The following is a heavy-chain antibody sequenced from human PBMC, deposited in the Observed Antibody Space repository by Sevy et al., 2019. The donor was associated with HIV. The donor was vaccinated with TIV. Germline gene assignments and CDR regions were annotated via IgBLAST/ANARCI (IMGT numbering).Heavy chain of an antibody. Sequence: GGSLRLSCAASGFTFSSYSMNWVRQAPGKGLEWVSSISSSSSYIYYADSVKGRFTISRDNAKNSLYLQMNSLRAEDTAVYYCASPRGVCSSTSCYVGGGSIYGMDVWGQGTTVTVSS. CDR1: GFTFSSYS. J-gene: IGHJ6*02. V-gene: IGHV3-21*01. CDR2: ISSSSSYI. D-gene: IGHD2-2*01. CDR3: ASPRGVCSSTSCYVGGGSIYGMDV.